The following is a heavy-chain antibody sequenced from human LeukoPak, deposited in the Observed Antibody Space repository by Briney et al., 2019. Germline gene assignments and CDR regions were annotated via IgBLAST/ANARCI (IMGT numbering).Heavy chain of an antibody. CDR3: ARDQDVVVVPAAMGWFDP. J-gene: IGHJ5*02. CDR2: ISSSSSTI. Sequence: GGSLRLSCAASGFTFSSYSMNWVRQAPGKGLEWVSYISSSSSTIYYADSVKGRFTISRDNAKNSLYLQMNSLRAEDTAVYYCARDQDVVVVPAAMGWFDPWGQGTLVTVSS. CDR1: GFTFSSYS. V-gene: IGHV3-48*04. D-gene: IGHD2-2*01.